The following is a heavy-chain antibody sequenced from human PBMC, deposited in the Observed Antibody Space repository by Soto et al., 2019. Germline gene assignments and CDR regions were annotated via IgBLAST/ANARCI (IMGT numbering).Heavy chain of an antibody. D-gene: IGHD3-3*01. CDR3: ARDLFSFGPTGRVFLY. Sequence: ASVKVSCKASGYTFTSYGISWVRQAPGQGLEWMGWISAYNGNTNYAQKLQGRVTMTTDTSTSTAYMELRSLRSDDTAVYYCARDLFSFGPTGRVFLYWGQGTLVTVSS. J-gene: IGHJ4*02. CDR1: GYTFTSYG. V-gene: IGHV1-18*01. CDR2: ISAYNGNT.